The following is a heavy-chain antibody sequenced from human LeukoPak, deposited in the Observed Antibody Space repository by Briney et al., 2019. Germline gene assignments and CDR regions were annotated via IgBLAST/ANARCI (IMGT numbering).Heavy chain of an antibody. Sequence: GGSLRLSCAASGFTFSSYWMHWVRQAPGKGLVWVSRINSDGSSTSYADSVKGRFTISRDNAKNTLYLQMNSLRAEDTAVYYCARPPVQLERRPHADDNWFDPWGQGTLVTVSS. D-gene: IGHD1-1*01. CDR1: GFTFSSYW. CDR3: ARPPVQLERRPHADDNWFDP. J-gene: IGHJ5*02. CDR2: INSDGSST. V-gene: IGHV3-74*01.